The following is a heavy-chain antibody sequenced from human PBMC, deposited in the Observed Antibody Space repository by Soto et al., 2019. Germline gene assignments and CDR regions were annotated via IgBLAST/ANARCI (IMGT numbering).Heavy chain of an antibody. V-gene: IGHV5-51*01. J-gene: IGHJ6*02. D-gene: IGHD6-13*01. CDR3: AREGDSGLAVGGTSLLNYDYGMDV. CDR2: IYPGDSNT. CDR1: GYTFSTYW. Sequence: RGESLKISCKGSGYTFSTYWIGWVRQMPGKGLEWMGIIYPGDSNTRYSPSFQGQVTLSADKSISTAYLQWGSLKASDTAMYYCAREGDSGLAVGGTSLLNYDYGMDVWGQGTTVTVSS.